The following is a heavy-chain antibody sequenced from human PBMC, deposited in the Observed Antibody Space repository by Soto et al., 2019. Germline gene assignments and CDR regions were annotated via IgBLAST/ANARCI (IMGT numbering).Heavy chain of an antibody. Sequence: PSETLSLTCTVSGGSVSSGRYYWSWIRQPPGKGLEWIGYIYYSGSTNYNPSLKSRVTISVDTSKNQFSLKLSSVTAADTAVYYCARSHPDLYGDYVNNWFDPWGQGTLVTVSS. CDR1: GGSVSSGRYY. J-gene: IGHJ5*02. V-gene: IGHV4-61*01. CDR2: IYYSGST. D-gene: IGHD4-17*01. CDR3: ARSHPDLYGDYVNNWFDP.